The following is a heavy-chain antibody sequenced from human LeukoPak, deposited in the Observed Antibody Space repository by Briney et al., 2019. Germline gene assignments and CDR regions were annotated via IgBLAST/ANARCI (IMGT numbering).Heavy chain of an antibody. J-gene: IGHJ4*02. D-gene: IGHD4-17*01. V-gene: IGHV4-39*01. CDR3: ARHYTVTPDY. CDR2: IHYGGST. Sequence: SETLSLTCTVTGDSISRSSYYWGWIRQPPGKGLEWIGSIHYGGSTYSNPSLKSRVTISVDTTKNQFSLKLSSVTAADTAVYYCARHYTVTPDYWGQGILVSVSS. CDR1: GDSISRSSYY.